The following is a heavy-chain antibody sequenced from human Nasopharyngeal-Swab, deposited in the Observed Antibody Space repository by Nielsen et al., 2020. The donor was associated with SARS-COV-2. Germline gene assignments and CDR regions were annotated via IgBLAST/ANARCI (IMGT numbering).Heavy chain of an antibody. CDR3: ARDWTTGTTHYFDY. V-gene: IGHV3-33*01. CDR1: GFTFSSYG. Sequence: GGSLRLSCAASGFTFSSYGMHWVRQAPGKGLEWVAVIWYDGSNKYYADSVKGRFTISRGNSKNTLYLQMNSLRAEDTAVYYCARDWTTGTTHYFDYWGQGTLVTVSS. J-gene: IGHJ4*02. D-gene: IGHD1-1*01. CDR2: IWYDGSNK.